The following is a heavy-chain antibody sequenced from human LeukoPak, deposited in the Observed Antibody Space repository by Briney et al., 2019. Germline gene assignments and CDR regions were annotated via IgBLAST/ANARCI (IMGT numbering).Heavy chain of an antibody. CDR1: GFIFSAYE. V-gene: IGHV3-48*03. CDR2: ISPRGSSV. D-gene: IGHD2-21*02. Sequence: PGGSLRLSCEASGFIFSAYEFKWVRHAPGKGLEWVAYISPRGSSVYYADSVKGRFTNSRDHAKDSVYLQMNSLRAEDPALYYCGRETSHCGGDCYDYWGQAALVT. CDR3: GRETSHCGGDCYDY. J-gene: IGHJ4*02.